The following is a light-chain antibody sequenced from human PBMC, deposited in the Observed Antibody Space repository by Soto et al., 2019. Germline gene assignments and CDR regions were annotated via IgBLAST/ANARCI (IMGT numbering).Light chain of an antibody. CDR3: SSFTTSSTLVV. V-gene: IGLV2-14*01. CDR1: SSDIGGYNS. J-gene: IGLJ2*01. CDR2: EVN. Sequence: QSALTQPASVSGSPGQSITISCTGTSSDIGGYNSVSWYQHHPGKAPKLMIYEVNNRPSGVSSRFSGSKSGNTASLTISGLQTEDEADYYCSSFTTSSTLVVFGGGTQLTVL.